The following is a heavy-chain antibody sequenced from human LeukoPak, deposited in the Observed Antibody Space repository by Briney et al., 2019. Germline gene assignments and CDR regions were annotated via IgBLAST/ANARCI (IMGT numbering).Heavy chain of an antibody. J-gene: IGHJ6*03. D-gene: IGHD6-13*01. V-gene: IGHV1-18*04. Sequence: ASVKVSCKASGYTFTGYYMHWVRQAPGQGLEWMGWISAYNGNTNYAQKLQGRVTMTTDTSTSTAYMELRSLRSDDTAVYYCARDSGGSSWYYYYYYYMDVWGKGTTVTISS. CDR3: ARDSGGSSWYYYYYYYMDV. CDR1: GYTFTGYY. CDR2: ISAYNGNT.